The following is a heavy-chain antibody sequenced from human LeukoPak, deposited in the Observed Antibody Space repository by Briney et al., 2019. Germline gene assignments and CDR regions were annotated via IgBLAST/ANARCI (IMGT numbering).Heavy chain of an antibody. J-gene: IGHJ4*02. CDR3: ARGRDYYGSGSYSH. CDR1: GGSFSGYY. D-gene: IGHD3-10*01. Sequence: SETLSLTCAVYGGSFSGYYWSWIRQPPGKGLEWIGEINHSGSTNYNPSLKSRVTISVDTSKNQFSLKLSSVTAADTAVYYCARGRDYYGSGSYSHWSQGTLVTVSS. V-gene: IGHV4-34*01. CDR2: INHSGST.